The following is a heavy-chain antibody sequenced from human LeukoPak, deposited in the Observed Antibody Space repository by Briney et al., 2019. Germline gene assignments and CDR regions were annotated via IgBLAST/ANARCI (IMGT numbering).Heavy chain of an antibody. V-gene: IGHV1-69*05. CDR1: GGTFSSYA. CDR3: ARDLDNGSYEAFDN. D-gene: IGHD1-26*01. Sequence: ASVKVSCKASGGTFSSYAISWVRQAPGQGLEWMGGIIPIFGTANYAQKFQGRVTITTDESTSTAYMELSSLRSEDTAVYYCARDLDNGSYEAFDNWGQGTMVTVSS. J-gene: IGHJ3*02. CDR2: IIPIFGTA.